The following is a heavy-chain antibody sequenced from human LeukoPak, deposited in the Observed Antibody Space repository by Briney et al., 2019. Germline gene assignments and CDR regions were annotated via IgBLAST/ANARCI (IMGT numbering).Heavy chain of an antibody. Sequence: GGPLRLSCAASGFTFSSYWMSGVRQAPGKGLEWVANIKQYGSEKYYVDSVKGRFTISRDNAKNSLYLRMNSLRAEDTAVYYCARESGSTSYYYYYMDVWGKGITVTVSS. J-gene: IGHJ6*03. D-gene: IGHD2-2*01. V-gene: IGHV3-7*01. CDR2: IKQYGSEK. CDR1: GFTFSSYW. CDR3: ARESGSTSYYYYYMDV.